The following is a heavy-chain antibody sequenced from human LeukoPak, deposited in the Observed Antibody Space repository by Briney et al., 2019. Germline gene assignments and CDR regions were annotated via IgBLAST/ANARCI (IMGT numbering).Heavy chain of an antibody. D-gene: IGHD1-14*01. CDR1: GFTFSDYY. J-gene: IGHJ4*02. Sequence: PGGSLRLSCAASGFTFSDYYMSWIRQAPGKGLESLSYISPSGTDISYADSVKGRFTISRDNAKNSLYLQMNSLRAEDTAVYYCVGRGPDFDYWGQGTLVTVSS. V-gene: IGHV3-11*01. CDR3: VGRGPDFDY. CDR2: ISPSGTDI.